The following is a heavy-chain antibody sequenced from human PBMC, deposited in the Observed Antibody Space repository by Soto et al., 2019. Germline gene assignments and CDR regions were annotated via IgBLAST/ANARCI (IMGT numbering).Heavy chain of an antibody. CDR1: GFTFSSYV. CDR3: ARDHARYSSSWYNYYYYGMDV. V-gene: IGHV3-48*03. J-gene: IGHJ6*02. Sequence: EVQLVESGGGLVQPGGSLRLSCAASGFTFSSYVMNWVRQAPGKGLEWVSYISSSGSTIYYADSVKGRFTISRDNAKNSLYLQMNSLRAEDTAVYYCARDHARYSSSWYNYYYYGMDVWGQGTTVTVSS. CDR2: ISSSGSTI. D-gene: IGHD6-13*01.